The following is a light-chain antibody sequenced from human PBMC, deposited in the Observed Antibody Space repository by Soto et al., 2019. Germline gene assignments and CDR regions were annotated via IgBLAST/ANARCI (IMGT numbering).Light chain of an antibody. CDR2: AAS. V-gene: IGKV1-8*01. CDR3: QQYYSYPFT. J-gene: IGKJ3*01. CDR1: QGISSY. Sequence: AIRMTQSPSSFSASTGERVTLTCRASQGISSYLAWYQQKPGKAPKLLIYAASTLESGIPSRFSGSGSGTDFTLTISCLQSEDFAIYYCQQYYSYPFTFGHGTKVDIK.